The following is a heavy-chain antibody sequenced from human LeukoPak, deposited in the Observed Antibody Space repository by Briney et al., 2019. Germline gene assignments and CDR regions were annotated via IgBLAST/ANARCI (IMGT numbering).Heavy chain of an antibody. Sequence: GGSLRLSCAASGFTFRNYAMHWVRQAPGKGLEWVALIWHDGTNEKYADSVKGRFTISRDNSMDTLYLQMNSLRAEDTAVYYCARWSRYSSGWYELDYWGQGILVTVSS. V-gene: IGHV3-33*08. CDR2: IWHDGTNE. J-gene: IGHJ4*02. D-gene: IGHD6-19*01. CDR1: GFTFRNYA. CDR3: ARWSRYSSGWYELDY.